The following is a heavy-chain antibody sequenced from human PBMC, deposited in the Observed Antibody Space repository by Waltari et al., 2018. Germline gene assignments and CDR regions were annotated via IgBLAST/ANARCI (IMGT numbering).Heavy chain of an antibody. V-gene: IGHV3-9*01. J-gene: IGHJ4*02. D-gene: IGHD2-2*01. Sequence: EVQLVESGGGLVQPGRSLRLSCAASGFTFDDYAMHWVRQAPGKGLEWVSGISWNSGSIGYADSVKGRFTISRDNVKNSLYLQMNSLRAEDTALYYCAKDKGVVPAAPTFDYWGQGTLVTVSS. CDR3: AKDKGVVPAAPTFDY. CDR2: ISWNSGSI. CDR1: GFTFDDYA.